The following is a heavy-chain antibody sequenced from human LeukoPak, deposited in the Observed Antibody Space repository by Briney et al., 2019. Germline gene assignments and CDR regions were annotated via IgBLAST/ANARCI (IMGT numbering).Heavy chain of an antibody. CDR3: AAPYYDFWSGYHDAFDI. CDR2: ISAYNGNT. CDR1: GYTFTSYG. J-gene: IGHJ3*02. V-gene: IGHV1-18*01. Sequence: ASVKVSCKASGYTFTSYGISWVRQAPGQGLEWMGWISAYNGNTNYAQKLQGRVTMTTDTSTSTAYMELSSLRSEDTAVYYCAAPYYDFWSGYHDAFDIWGQGTMVTVSS. D-gene: IGHD3-3*01.